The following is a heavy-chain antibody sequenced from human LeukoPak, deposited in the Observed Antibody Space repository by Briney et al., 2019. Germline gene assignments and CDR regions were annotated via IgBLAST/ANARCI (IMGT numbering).Heavy chain of an antibody. V-gene: IGHV1-46*01. CDR2: INPSGGST. D-gene: IGHD2-15*01. J-gene: IGHJ4*02. CDR1: GYTFTSYY. Sequence: ASVKVSCKASGYTFTSYYMHWVRQAPGKGLEWMGIINPSGGSTSYAQKFQGRVTMTRDTSTSTVYMELSSLGSEDTAVYYCARDCSGGSCFHYWGQGTLVTVSS. CDR3: ARDCSGGSCFHY.